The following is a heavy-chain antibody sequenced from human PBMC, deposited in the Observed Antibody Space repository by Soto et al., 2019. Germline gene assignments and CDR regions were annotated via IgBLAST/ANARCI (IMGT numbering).Heavy chain of an antibody. J-gene: IGHJ5*02. D-gene: IGHD3-22*01. V-gene: IGHV4-39*01. CDR1: GGSISSSSYY. CDR3: ATYYYDSSGYPTKFDP. Sequence: CTVSGGSISSSSYYWGWIRQPPGKGLEWIGSIYYSGSTYYNPSLKSRVTISVDTSKNQFSLKLSSVTAADTAVYYCATYYYDSSGYPTKFDPWGQGTLVTVSS. CDR2: IYYSGST.